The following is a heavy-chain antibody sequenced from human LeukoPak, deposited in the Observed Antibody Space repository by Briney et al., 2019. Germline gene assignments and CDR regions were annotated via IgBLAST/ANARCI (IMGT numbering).Heavy chain of an antibody. CDR3: AKQREGTSWSPDY. CDR2: ITRSSTTI. CDR1: GFNFSIYS. J-gene: IGHJ4*02. Sequence: GSLRLSCAASGFNFSIYSMNWVRQAPGKGLEWVSYITRSSTTIYYADSVTGRFTISRDNSRNALYLQMNDLRVEDTAIYYCAKQREGTSWSPDYWGRGTLVTVSS. D-gene: IGHD6-13*01. V-gene: IGHV3-48*04.